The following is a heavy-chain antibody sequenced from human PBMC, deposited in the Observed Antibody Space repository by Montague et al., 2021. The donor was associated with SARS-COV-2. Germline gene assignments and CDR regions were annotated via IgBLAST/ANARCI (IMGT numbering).Heavy chain of an antibody. V-gene: IGHV4-39*01. CDR1: GGSFSSSCYY. Sequence: SETLSLTCTVSGGSFSSSCYYWGRLRPPPGQGRVWVGSLYYTGSSYSNLSLRSRITVSVATSQNQFSLNLSSATAADAALYSCARHGYYETYDAFDIWGQGTMVTVSS. D-gene: IGHD3-22*01. J-gene: IGHJ3*02. CDR2: LYYTGSS. CDR3: ARHGYYETYDAFDI.